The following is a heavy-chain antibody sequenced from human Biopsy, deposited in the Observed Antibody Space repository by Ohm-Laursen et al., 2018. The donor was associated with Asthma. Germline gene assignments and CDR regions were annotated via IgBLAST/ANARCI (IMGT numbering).Heavy chain of an antibody. CDR1: GFTFSSYG. CDR3: AKDTEGRYDFWSGLSYNYYGMDV. J-gene: IGHJ6*02. Sequence: SLRLSCTASGFTFSSYGMYWVRQAPGKGLEWVAVISYDGSNKYYADSVKGRFTISRDNSKHTLYLQMNSLRAEDRAVYYCAKDTEGRYDFWSGLSYNYYGMDVWGQGTTVTVSS. V-gene: IGHV3-30*18. CDR2: ISYDGSNK. D-gene: IGHD3-3*01.